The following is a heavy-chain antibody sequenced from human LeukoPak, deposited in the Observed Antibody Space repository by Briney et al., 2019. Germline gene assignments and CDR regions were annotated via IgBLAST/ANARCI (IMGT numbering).Heavy chain of an antibody. D-gene: IGHD1-26*01. Sequence: SETMSLTCTVSGGSINFYYWSWIRQSPGKGLEWIGEINHRGNTNYNPSLKSRVTISVDTSKNQFSLKLSSVTAADTAVYYCARVPESVGINYFDSWGQGTQVTVSS. V-gene: IGHV4-34*01. CDR1: GGSINFYY. CDR2: INHRGNT. CDR3: ARVPESVGINYFDS. J-gene: IGHJ4*02.